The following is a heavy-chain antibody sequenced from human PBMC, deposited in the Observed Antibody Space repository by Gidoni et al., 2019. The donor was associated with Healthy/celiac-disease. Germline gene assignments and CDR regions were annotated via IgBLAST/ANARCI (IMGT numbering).Heavy chain of an antibody. V-gene: IGHV3-33*01. CDR2: IWYDGRNK. CDR3: ARDGGNHLAADEKVGMDV. CDR1: GFTFSSYG. D-gene: IGHD6-13*01. J-gene: IGHJ6*02. Sequence: QVQMVESGGGEVKPGRTLRPSCAAAGFTFSSYGMHWVRQEPGNGLESVAVIWYDGRNKYYADSVKGRFTISIDNSKNTLFLQMNSLRAEDTAVYYCARDGGNHLAADEKVGMDVWGQGTTVTVSS.